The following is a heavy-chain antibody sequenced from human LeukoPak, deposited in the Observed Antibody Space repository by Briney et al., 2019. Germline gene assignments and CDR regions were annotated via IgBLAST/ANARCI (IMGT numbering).Heavy chain of an antibody. Sequence: SVNVSCTASGGTFSIYAISWVRQAPGQGLEWMGGIIPIFGAATYAQKFQVRVTITADESTSTAYMELSSQRSEDTAVYYCAKRWAVPAAIEEESSLGDIWGQGTMVTVSS. V-gene: IGHV1-69*13. J-gene: IGHJ3*02. CDR1: GGTFSIYA. CDR2: IIPIFGAA. D-gene: IGHD2-2*02. CDR3: AKRWAVPAAIEEESSLGDI.